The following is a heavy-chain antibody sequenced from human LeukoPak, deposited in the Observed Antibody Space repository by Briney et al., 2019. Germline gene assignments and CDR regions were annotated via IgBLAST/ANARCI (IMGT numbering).Heavy chain of an antibody. CDR2: ISYDGSNK. CDR1: GFTFSSYA. CDR3: AKDWAIAAAVP. J-gene: IGHJ5*02. D-gene: IGHD6-13*01. V-gene: IGHV3-30-3*01. Sequence: GRSLRLSCAASGFTFSSYAMHWVRQAPGKGLEWVAVISYDGSNKYYADSVKGRFTISRDNSKNTLYLQMNSLRAEDTAVYYCAKDWAIAAAVPWGRGTLVTVSS.